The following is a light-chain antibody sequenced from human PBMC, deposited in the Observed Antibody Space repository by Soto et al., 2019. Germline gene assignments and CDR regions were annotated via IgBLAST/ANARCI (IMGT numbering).Light chain of an antibody. CDR3: QQRSKWPIT. CDR1: QSVSSSY. V-gene: IGKV3D-20*02. J-gene: IGKJ5*01. CDR2: GAS. Sequence: EIVLTQSPGTLSLSPGERATLSCRASQSVSSSYLAWYQQKPGQAPRLLIYGASTGATDIPDRFSGSGSGTDFTLTISSLEPEDFAVYYCQQRSKWPITFGQGTRLEIK.